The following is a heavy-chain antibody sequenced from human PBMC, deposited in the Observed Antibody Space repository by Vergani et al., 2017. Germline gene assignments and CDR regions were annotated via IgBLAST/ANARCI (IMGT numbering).Heavy chain of an antibody. Sequence: EVQLLESGGGLVQPGGSLRLSCAASGFTFSSYAMTWVRQAPGKGLQWVSGIGSGGDTYYADSVKGRFTISRDNSKNKLYLQMNSLRADDAAVYYCAKGGWGSHGDYWGQGTQVTVSS. CDR3: AKGGWGSHGDY. V-gene: IGHV3-23*01. J-gene: IGHJ4*02. D-gene: IGHD3-10*01. CDR1: GFTFSSYA. CDR2: IGSGGDT.